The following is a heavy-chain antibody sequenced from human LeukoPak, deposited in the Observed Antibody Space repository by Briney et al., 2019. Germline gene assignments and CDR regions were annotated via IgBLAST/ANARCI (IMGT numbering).Heavy chain of an antibody. CDR3: VRDRSNSYFDS. CDR1: GFTFSSYA. J-gene: IGHJ4*02. V-gene: IGHV3-23*01. CDR2: IRDSGSST. Sequence: PGGSLRLSCAASGFTFSSYAMSWVRQAPGKGLEWVSAIRDSGSSTHYADSVKGRFTISRDNSKNTLFLQMNSLRAEDTAIYYCVRDRSNSYFDSWGQGTLVTVSS. D-gene: IGHD1-20*01.